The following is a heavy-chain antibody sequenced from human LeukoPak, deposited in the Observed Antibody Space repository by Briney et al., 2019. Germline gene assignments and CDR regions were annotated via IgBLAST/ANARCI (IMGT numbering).Heavy chain of an antibody. CDR2: ISAYNGNT. Sequence: ASVKVSCKASGYTFTSYGISWVRLAPGQGLEWMGWISAYNGNTNYAQKLQDRVTMTTDTPTSTAYMELRSLTSDDTAVYFCARDKYSSGPDYFFEYWGQGTLVTVSS. CDR3: ARDKYSSGPDYFFEY. V-gene: IGHV1-18*01. CDR1: GYTFTSYG. J-gene: IGHJ4*02. D-gene: IGHD6-19*01.